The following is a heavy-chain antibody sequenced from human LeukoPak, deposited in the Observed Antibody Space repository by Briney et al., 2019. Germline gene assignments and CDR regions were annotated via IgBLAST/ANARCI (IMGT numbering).Heavy chain of an antibody. Sequence: SETLSLTCAVYGGSFSGYYWSWIRQPPGRGLEWIGEINHSGSTNYNPSLKSRVTISVDTSKNQFSLKLSSVTAADTAVYYCASLYYYYGMDVWGQGTTVTVSS. CDR3: ASLYYYYGMDV. CDR2: INHSGST. V-gene: IGHV4-34*01. J-gene: IGHJ6*02. CDR1: GGSFSGYY.